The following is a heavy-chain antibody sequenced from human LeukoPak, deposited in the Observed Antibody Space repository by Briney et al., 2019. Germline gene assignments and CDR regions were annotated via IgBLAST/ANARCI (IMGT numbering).Heavy chain of an antibody. CDR3: ARDSYYYDSSGYYYYFDY. CDR1: GGSISSGSYY. D-gene: IGHD3-22*01. Sequence: PSETLSLTCTVSGGSISSGSYYWSWIRQPAGKGLEWIGRIYTSGSTNYNPSLKSRVTISVDTSKNQFSLKLSSVTAADTAVCYCARDSYYYDSSGYYYYFDYWGQGTLVTVSS. J-gene: IGHJ4*02. V-gene: IGHV4-61*02. CDR2: IYTSGST.